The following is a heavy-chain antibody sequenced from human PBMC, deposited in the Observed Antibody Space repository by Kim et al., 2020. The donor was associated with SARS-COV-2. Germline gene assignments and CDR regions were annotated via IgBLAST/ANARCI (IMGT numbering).Heavy chain of an antibody. D-gene: IGHD2-21*02. J-gene: IGHJ4*02. CDR2: ST. V-gene: IGHV4-59*01. Sequence: STNSNPSRKSRVTISVDTSKNQFSMKLSSVTAADTAVYYCARFWVTTFDYWGQGTLVTVSS. CDR3: ARFWVTTFDY.